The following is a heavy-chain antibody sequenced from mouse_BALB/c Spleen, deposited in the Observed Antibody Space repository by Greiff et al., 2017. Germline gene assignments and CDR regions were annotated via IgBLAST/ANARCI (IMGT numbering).Heavy chain of an antibody. D-gene: IGHD2-1*01. J-gene: IGHJ4*01. Sequence: QVQLQQSGAELVRPGSSVKISCKASGYAFSSYWMNWVKQRPGQGLEWIGQIYPGDGDTNYNGKFKGKATLTADKSSSTAYMQLSSLTSEDSAVYFCARYIYRNGNYGYAMDYWGQGTSVTVSS. V-gene: IGHV1-80*01. CDR2: IYPGDGDT. CDR3: ARYIYRNGNYGYAMDY. CDR1: GYAFSSYW.